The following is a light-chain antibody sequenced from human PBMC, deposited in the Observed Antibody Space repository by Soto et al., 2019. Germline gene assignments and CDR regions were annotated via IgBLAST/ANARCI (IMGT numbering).Light chain of an antibody. CDR2: SNN. Sequence: QSVLTQPPSASGTPGQRVTISCSGSSSNIGSNTVNWYQQLPGTAPKLLIYSNNQRPSGVPDRFSGSKSGTSASLAISGLQSEDEADYYCAAWAASLNGVWVFGGGTKLTVL. J-gene: IGLJ3*02. V-gene: IGLV1-44*01. CDR1: SSNIGSNT. CDR3: AAWAASLNGVWV.